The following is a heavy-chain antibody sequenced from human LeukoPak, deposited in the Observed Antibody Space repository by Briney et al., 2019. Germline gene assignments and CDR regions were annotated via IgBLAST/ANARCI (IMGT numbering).Heavy chain of an antibody. D-gene: IGHD2-2*01. CDR1: GFTFSSYA. CDR2: ISYDGSNK. Sequence: GRSPRLSCAASGFTFSSYAMHWVRQAPGKGLEWVAVISYDGSNKYYADSVKGRFTISRDNSKNTLYLQMNSLRAEDTAVYYCARTRVVPAAFGYPWGQGTLVTVSS. J-gene: IGHJ5*02. V-gene: IGHV3-30-3*01. CDR3: ARTRVVPAAFGYP.